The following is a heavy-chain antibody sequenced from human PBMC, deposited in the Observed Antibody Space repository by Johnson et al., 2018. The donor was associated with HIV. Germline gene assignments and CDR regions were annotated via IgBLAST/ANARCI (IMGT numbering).Heavy chain of an antibody. CDR1: GFTFSSYG. J-gene: IGHJ3*02. D-gene: IGHD1-26*01. V-gene: IGHV3-33*06. CDR3: AKDLFTEREDDAFDI. CDR2: IWYDGSNK. Sequence: QVQLVESGGGVVQPGRSLRLSCTASGFTFSSYGIHWVRQAPGQGLEWVALIWYDGSNKYYADAVKGRFTISRDNSKNTLYLQMNSLRAEDTAVYYCAKDLFTEREDDAFDIWGQGTMVTVSS.